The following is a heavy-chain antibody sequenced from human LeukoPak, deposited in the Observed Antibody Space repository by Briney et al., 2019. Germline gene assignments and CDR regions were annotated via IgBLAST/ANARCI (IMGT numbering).Heavy chain of an antibody. D-gene: IGHD1-1*01. CDR1: GYTFSGYY. CDR2: INPNNGAT. J-gene: IGHJ4*02. V-gene: IGHV1-2*02. Sequence: ASVRVSCKASGYTFSGYYIHWVRQAPGQGLEWMGWINPNNGATNYAQKFQGGVTMTRDTSITTFYMEVSSLASDDTAVFYCARYYWNDVVSALDSWGQGTLVTVSS. CDR3: ARYYWNDVVSALDS.